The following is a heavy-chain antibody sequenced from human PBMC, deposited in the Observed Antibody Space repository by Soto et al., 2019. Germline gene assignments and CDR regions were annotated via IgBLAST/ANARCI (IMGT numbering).Heavy chain of an antibody. CDR1: GGSISRYY. CDR3: ARGTFVVVPAAALYYFDY. J-gene: IGHJ4*02. CDR2: IYYSGST. D-gene: IGHD2-2*01. Sequence: QVQLQESGPGLVKPSEPLSLTCTVSGGSISRYYWSWIRQPPGKGLEWIGYIYYSGSTNYNPSLKSRVTISVDTSKNQFSLKLNSVTAADTAVYYCARGTFVVVPAAALYYFDYWGQGTLVTVSS. V-gene: IGHV4-59*08.